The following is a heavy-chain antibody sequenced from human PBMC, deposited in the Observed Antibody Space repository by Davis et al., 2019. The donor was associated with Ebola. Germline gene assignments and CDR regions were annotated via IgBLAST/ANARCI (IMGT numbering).Heavy chain of an antibody. CDR3: AKDLTYGGNSY. CDR1: GFTFSSYA. CDR2: ISYDGSNK. D-gene: IGHD4-23*01. J-gene: IGHJ4*02. V-gene: IGHV3-30-3*01. Sequence: GESLKISCAASGFTFSSYAMHWVRQAPGKGLEWVAVISYDGSNKYYADSVKGRFTISRDNSKNTLYLQMNSLRAEDTAVYYCAKDLTYGGNSYWGQGTLVTVSS.